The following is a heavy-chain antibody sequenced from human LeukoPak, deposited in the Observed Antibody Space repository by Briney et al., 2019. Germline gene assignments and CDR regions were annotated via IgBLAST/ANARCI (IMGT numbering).Heavy chain of an antibody. J-gene: IGHJ5*02. D-gene: IGHD6-13*01. V-gene: IGHV4-39*01. CDR3: ARQSPNTYNTNWYNWVDP. CDR2: IYYSGST. Sequence: SETLSLTCAVSGGSINSSSYYWGWIRQPPGKGPEWIGTIYYSGSTYHNPSLKSRVTISVDTSKNQFSLKLSSVTAADTAVYYCARQSPNTYNTNWYNWVDPWGQGTLVTVSS. CDR1: GGSINSSSYY.